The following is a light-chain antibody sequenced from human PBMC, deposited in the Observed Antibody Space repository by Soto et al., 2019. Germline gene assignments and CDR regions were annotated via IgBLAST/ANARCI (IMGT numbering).Light chain of an antibody. J-gene: IGKJ1*01. Sequence: DIQMTQSPSTLSASVGDTVTITCRASHTISRWMAWYQQKPGKAPKLLIYKASSLESGVPSRFSGSGSGTEFTLTISSLQPDDFATYYCQQYNSWFGQGTKVDIK. V-gene: IGKV1-5*03. CDR3: QQYNSW. CDR1: HTISRW. CDR2: KAS.